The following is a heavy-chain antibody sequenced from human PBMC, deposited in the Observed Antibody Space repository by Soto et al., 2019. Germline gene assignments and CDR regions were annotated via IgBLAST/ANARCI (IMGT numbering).Heavy chain of an antibody. D-gene: IGHD5-18*01. Sequence: KPSETLSLTCTVSGVSISTYYWSWIRQPPGKGLEWIGYIYYSGSTNYNPSLKSRLTISVDTSKNQLSLKLSSVTAADTAVYYCARLILDSALIKSGWFDPWGQGTLVTVSS. CDR2: IYYSGST. V-gene: IGHV4-59*08. CDR1: GVSISTYY. CDR3: ARLILDSALIKSGWFDP. J-gene: IGHJ5*01.